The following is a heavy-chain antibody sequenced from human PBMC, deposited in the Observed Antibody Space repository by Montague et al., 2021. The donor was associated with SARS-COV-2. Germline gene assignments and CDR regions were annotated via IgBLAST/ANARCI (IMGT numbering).Heavy chain of an antibody. CDR3: ARGARQGYGFRLGSFDS. V-gene: IGHV4-34*01. CDR1: GGGFRGYY. D-gene: IGHD3-10*01. Sequence: SETLSLTCSGQGGGFRGYYGNWNRQPPGKELECMGEIDHSGSTNYNPSLKSRVTMSVDTSKNQFSLKLSSVTAADTAVYYCARGARQGYGFRLGSFDSWGQGTLVTVSS. CDR2: IDHSGST. J-gene: IGHJ4*02.